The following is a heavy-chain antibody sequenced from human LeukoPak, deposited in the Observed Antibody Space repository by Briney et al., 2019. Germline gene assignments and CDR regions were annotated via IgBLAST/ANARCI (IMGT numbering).Heavy chain of an antibody. CDR1: GFTFSDYY. CDR3: ARPYYYDSSGYYYDY. J-gene: IGHJ4*02. Sequence: PGGSLRLSCEASGFTFSDYYMSWIRQAPGQGLEWVSYISSSGSTIYYADSVKGRFTISRDNAKNSPYLQMSSLRDEDTAVYYCARPYYYDSSGYYYDYWGQGTLVTVSS. D-gene: IGHD3-22*01. V-gene: IGHV3-11*04. CDR2: ISSSGSTI.